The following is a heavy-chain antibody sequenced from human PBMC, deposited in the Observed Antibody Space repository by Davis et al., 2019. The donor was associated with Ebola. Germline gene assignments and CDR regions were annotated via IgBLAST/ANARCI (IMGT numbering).Heavy chain of an antibody. CDR1: GYSFKNYA. Sequence: ASVKVSCKASGYSFKNYAISWVRQAPGQGLEWMGWISAYNGNTNYAQKVQGRVTMTTDTSTGTAYLDLRSLRSDDTAVYYCARDLATSSGAHFFYFGMDVWGEGTSVAVSS. D-gene: IGHD3-10*01. CDR3: ARDLATSSGAHFFYFGMDV. V-gene: IGHV1-18*01. J-gene: IGHJ6*04. CDR2: ISAYNGNT.